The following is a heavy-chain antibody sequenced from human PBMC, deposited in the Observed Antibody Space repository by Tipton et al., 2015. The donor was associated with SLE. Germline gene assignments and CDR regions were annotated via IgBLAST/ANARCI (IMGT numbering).Heavy chain of an antibody. CDR1: EFTFRSYR. J-gene: IGHJ5*02. CDR2: IAEGGSGE. D-gene: IGHD3-3*01. Sequence: SLRLSCAASEFTFRSYRMSWVRQAPGKGLEWVASIAEGGSGESYLDSVMGRFTISRDNAKNSLYLQMNSLRAEDTAVYYCARWSAAPRTEFDPWGRGTQVTVSS. V-gene: IGHV3-7*01. CDR3: ARWSAAPRTEFDP.